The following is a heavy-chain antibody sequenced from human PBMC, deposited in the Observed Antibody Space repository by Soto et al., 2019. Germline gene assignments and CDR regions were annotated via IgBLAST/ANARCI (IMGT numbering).Heavy chain of an antibody. D-gene: IGHD1-26*01. V-gene: IGHV3-23*01. CDR2: ISGSGDST. J-gene: IGHJ4*02. CDR1: GFTFSGYA. CDR3: ARRGSGSYYDY. Sequence: EVQLLESGGGLVQPGGSLRLPCAASGFTFSGYAMRWVRQAPVKGLEWVSSISGSGDSTYYADSGKGRFTISRDNSKNTLYLQMNSLRAEDTAVYYCARRGSGSYYDYWGQGTLVTVSS.